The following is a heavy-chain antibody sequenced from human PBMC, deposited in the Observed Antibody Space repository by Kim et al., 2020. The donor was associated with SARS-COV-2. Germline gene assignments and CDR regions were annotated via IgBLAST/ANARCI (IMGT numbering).Heavy chain of an antibody. CDR2: ISAYNGNT. CDR3: ARVVLPHSVQGFYYYYGMDV. D-gene: IGHD6-6*01. CDR1: GYTFTSYG. V-gene: IGHV1-18*01. Sequence: ASVKVSCKASGYTFTSYGISWVRQAPGQGLEWMGWISAYNGNTNYAQKLQGRVTMTTDTSTSTAYMELRSLRSDDTAVYYCARVVLPHSVQGFYYYYGMDVWGQGTTVTVSS. J-gene: IGHJ6*02.